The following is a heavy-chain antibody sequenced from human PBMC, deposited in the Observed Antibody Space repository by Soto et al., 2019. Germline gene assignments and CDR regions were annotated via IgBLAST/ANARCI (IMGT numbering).Heavy chain of an antibody. D-gene: IGHD3-16*01. CDR3: ARKVRDYNFDL. Sequence: ASVKVSCKASGYTFNGYYMHWIRQAPGQGLEWMGWINPDSGGTKYAQKFQGRVTMTRDTSISTAFMELSSLTSDVTAVFYCARKVRDYNFDLWGRGTLVTVSS. V-gene: IGHV1-2*02. CDR1: GYTFNGYY. J-gene: IGHJ4*02. CDR2: INPDSGGT.